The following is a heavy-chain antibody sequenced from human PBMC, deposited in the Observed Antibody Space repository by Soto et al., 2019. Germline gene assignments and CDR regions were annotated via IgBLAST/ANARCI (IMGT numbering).Heavy chain of an antibody. Sequence: QLLESGPGLVKPSETLSLTCTVSGGSISSSSYYWGWIRQPPGKGLEWIGRIYYSGSTYYNPSLKSRVTISVDTSKNQFSLKLSCVTAADTAVYYGACPIVVVPAAMTGGDAFDIWGQGTMVTVSS. CDR2: IYYSGST. D-gene: IGHD2-2*01. CDR1: GGSISSSSYY. V-gene: IGHV4-39*01. CDR3: ACPIVVVPAAMTGGDAFDI. J-gene: IGHJ3*02.